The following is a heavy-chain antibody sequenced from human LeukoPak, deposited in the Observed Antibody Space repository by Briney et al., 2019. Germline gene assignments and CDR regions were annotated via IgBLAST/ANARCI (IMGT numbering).Heavy chain of an antibody. V-gene: IGHV1-8*01. J-gene: IGHJ3*02. CDR1: GYTFSSYD. D-gene: IGHD1-26*01. CDR3: ARGGGWELLDAFDI. Sequence: ASVKVSCKASGYTFSSYDINWVRQAAGQGLEWMGWMNPSSGNTGYAQTFQGRVTMTRNTSISTAYMELSSLRSEDAAVYYCARGGGWELLDAFDIWGQGTMVTVSS. CDR2: MNPSSGNT.